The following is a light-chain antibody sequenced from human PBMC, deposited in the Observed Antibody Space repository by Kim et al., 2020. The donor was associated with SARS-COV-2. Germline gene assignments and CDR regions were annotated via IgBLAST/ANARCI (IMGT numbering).Light chain of an antibody. CDR2: AAS. CDR3: QQSYSTSEYT. CDR1: QSISSY. Sequence: ASGGERVTITCRASQSISSYLKWYQQKPGKAPKLLIYAASSLQSGVPSRFSGSGSGTDFTLTISSLQPEDFATYYCQQSYSTSEYTFGQGTKLEIK. V-gene: IGKV1-39*01. J-gene: IGKJ2*01.